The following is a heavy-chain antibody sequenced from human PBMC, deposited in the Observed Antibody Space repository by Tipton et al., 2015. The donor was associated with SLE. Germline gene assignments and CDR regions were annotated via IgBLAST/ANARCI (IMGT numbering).Heavy chain of an antibody. CDR3: ASSGLEGRWFDP. CDR1: GGSFSTGSYY. D-gene: IGHD6-6*01. J-gene: IGHJ5*02. Sequence: TLFLTCTVSGGSFSTGSYYWSWIRQPPGKGLEWIGEINHSGSTNYNPSLKSRVTISVDTSKNQFSLKLSSVTAAGTAVYYCASSGLEGRWFDPWGQGTLVTVSS. V-gene: IGHV4-61*01. CDR2: INHSGST.